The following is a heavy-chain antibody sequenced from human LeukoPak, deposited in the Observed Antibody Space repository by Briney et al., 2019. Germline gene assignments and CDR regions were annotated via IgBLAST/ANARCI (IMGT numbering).Heavy chain of an antibody. D-gene: IGHD4-11*01. CDR3: ARENSNYEGWFDP. Sequence: PSETLSLTCTVSGGSISSSSYYWGWIRQPPGKGLEWIGSIYYSGSTYYNPSLKSRVTISVDTSKNQFSLKLSSVTAADTAVYYCARENSNYEGWFDPWGQGTLVTVSS. CDR2: IYYSGST. CDR1: GGSISSSSYY. J-gene: IGHJ5*02. V-gene: IGHV4-39*07.